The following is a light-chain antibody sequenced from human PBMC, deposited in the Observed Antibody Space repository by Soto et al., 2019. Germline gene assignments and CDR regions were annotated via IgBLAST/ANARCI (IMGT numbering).Light chain of an antibody. CDR2: DAS. J-gene: IGKJ1*01. CDR3: QQYGGSPRT. V-gene: IGKV3-20*01. Sequence: EVVLKNSPGTLSLSKGERATLSCRTSQSISQSLAWYQQRPGQPPRLLIYDASRRATGIPDRFTGSGFGTDFTLTISRLAPEDLAVYYCQQYGGSPRTFGQGTKVDIK. CDR1: QSISQS.